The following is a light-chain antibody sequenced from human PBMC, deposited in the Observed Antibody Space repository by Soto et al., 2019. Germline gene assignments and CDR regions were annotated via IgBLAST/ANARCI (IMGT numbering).Light chain of an antibody. CDR2: GAS. CDR1: QSVSSK. J-gene: IGKJ1*01. CDR3: QQYNNWPPCT. V-gene: IGKV3-15*01. Sequence: EIVMTQSPATLSVSPGERATLSCRASQSVSSKLAWYQQKPGQAPRLLIYGASPRATGIPARFSGSGSGTELTLTISSLQSEDFAVNYWQQYNNWPPCTFGQVTKVEIK.